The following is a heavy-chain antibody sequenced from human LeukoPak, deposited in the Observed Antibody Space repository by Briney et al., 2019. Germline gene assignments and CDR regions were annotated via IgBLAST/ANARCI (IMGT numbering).Heavy chain of an antibody. D-gene: IGHD2-15*01. V-gene: IGHV1-69*13. CDR2: IIPIFGTA. CDR1: GGTFSSYA. J-gene: IGHJ6*02. CDR3: ARAMDCSGGSCYAQHYYYGMDV. Sequence: SVKVSCKASGGTFSSYAISWVRQAPGQGLEWMGGIIPIFGTANYAQKFQGRVTITADESTSTAYMELSSLRSEDTAVYYCARAMDCSGGSCYAQHYYYGMDVWGQGTTVTVSS.